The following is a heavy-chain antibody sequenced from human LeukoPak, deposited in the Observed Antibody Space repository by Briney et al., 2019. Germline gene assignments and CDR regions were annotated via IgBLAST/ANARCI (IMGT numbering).Heavy chain of an antibody. CDR2: ISSSSYM. CDR3: ARTSGDY. Sequence: PGGSLRLSCAASGFTFSTYFMNWVRQAPGKGLEWVSSISSSSYMYYADSVKGRFTISRDNPKNSLYLQMNSLKAEDTAVYYCARTSGDYWGQGTLVTVSS. CDR1: GFTFSTYF. V-gene: IGHV3-21*01. J-gene: IGHJ4*02. D-gene: IGHD3-10*01.